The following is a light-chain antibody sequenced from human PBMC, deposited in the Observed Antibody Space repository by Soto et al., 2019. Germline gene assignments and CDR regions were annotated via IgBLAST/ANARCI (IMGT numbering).Light chain of an antibody. CDR1: QSVFSNSNNKKY. Sequence: DIVMTQSADSLAVSLGERATINCKSSQSVFSNSNNKKYLAWYQQKPEQPPKLLIHWASIRESGVPDRFSGSGSGTDFTLTINSLQAEDVAVYYCQQYYSTPWTFGQGTKVEIK. CDR3: QQYYSTPWT. V-gene: IGKV4-1*01. CDR2: WAS. J-gene: IGKJ1*01.